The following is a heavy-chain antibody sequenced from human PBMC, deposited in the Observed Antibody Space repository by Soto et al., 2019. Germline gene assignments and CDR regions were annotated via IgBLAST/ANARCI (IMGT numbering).Heavy chain of an antibody. V-gene: IGHV3-30*18. CDR3: AKDLDTYLDY. J-gene: IGHJ4*02. Sequence: GGSLRLSCAASGFTFSSYGMHWVRQAPGKGLEWVAVISYDGSNKYYADSVKGRFTISRDNSKNTLYLQMNSLRAEDTAVYYCAKDLDTYLDYWGQGTLVTVSS. CDR2: ISYDGSNK. CDR1: GFTFSSYG. D-gene: IGHD3-16*01.